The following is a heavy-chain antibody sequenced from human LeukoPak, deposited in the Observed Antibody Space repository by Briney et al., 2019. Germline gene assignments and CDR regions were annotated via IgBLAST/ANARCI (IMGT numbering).Heavy chain of an antibody. J-gene: IGHJ1*01. D-gene: IGHD4-23*01. Sequence: SETLSLSCAVSVGSISSSNWWSWVRQPAGKGLEWIGRIYTSGSTKYNPPLKSRVTMSVDTSKNQFSLKLSSVTAADTAVYYCARDERGNPPGEYFQHWGQGTLVTVSS. CDR3: ARDERGNPPGEYFQH. V-gene: IGHV4-4*07. CDR1: VGSISSSNW. CDR2: IYTSGST.